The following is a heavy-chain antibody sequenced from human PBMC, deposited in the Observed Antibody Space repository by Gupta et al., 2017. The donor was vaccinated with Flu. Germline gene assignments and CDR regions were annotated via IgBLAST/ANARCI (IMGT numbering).Heavy chain of an antibody. CDR3: ARDARCDADPKGDTFDI. CDR1: GFPFSMTT. J-gene: IGHJ3*02. Sequence: EVQLVEAGGGLVKPGGYLRLSCEASGFPFSMTTMNWVRQAPGKGLEWISYINGRSTMKYYAGSGKGRFTVSRDNARNSLVLQMNSLREADQAIYSCARDARCDADPKGDTFDIWGQGTMVNVSS. CDR2: INGRSTMK. D-gene: IGHD4-17*01. V-gene: IGHV3-48*02.